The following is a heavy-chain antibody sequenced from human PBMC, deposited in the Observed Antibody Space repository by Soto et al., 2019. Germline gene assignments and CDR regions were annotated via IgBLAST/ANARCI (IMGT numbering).Heavy chain of an antibody. CDR1: GLTFSSYA. V-gene: IGHV3-23*01. J-gene: IGHJ4*02. CDR3: AKDFGGSPYTGFDY. D-gene: IGHD1-26*01. Sequence: GGSLSLSCAASGLTFSSYAMSWVRQAPGKGLEWVSAISGSGGGTYYADSVKGRFTISRDNSKNTLFLQMNSLRAEDTAVYYCAKDFGGSPYTGFDYWGQGTLVTVSS. CDR2: ISGSGGGT.